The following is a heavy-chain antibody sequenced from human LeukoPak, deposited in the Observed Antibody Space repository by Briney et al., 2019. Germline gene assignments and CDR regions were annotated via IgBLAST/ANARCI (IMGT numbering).Heavy chain of an antibody. Sequence: GGSLRLSCVASGFTFSTYGMHWVRQAPGKGLEWVAFTRFDGRNEYYADSVKGRFTISRDNSKNTLYLQMNSLRAEDTAVYYCAKETGVWGSYRYTGDYFDYWGQGTLVTVSS. CDR1: GFTFSTYG. J-gene: IGHJ4*02. D-gene: IGHD3-16*02. CDR3: AKETGVWGSYRYTGDYFDY. V-gene: IGHV3-30*02. CDR2: TRFDGRNE.